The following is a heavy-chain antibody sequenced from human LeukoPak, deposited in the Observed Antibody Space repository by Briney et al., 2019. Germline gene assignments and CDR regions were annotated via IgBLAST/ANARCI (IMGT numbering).Heavy chain of an antibody. D-gene: IGHD6-13*01. Sequence: ASVKVSCKASGYTFTGYYMHWVRQAPGQGLEWMGRINPNSGGTNYAQKFQGRVTMTRDSSISTAYMELSRLRSDDTAVYYCARGPTGYSSSWYAYWGPGTLVTVSS. V-gene: IGHV1-2*06. CDR2: INPNSGGT. CDR1: GYTFTGYY. CDR3: ARGPTGYSSSWYAY. J-gene: IGHJ4*02.